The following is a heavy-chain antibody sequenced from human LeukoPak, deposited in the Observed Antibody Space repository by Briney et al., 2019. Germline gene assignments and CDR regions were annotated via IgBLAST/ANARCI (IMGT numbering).Heavy chain of an antibody. J-gene: IGHJ4*02. CDR2: MNEDRSQI. CDR3: ASFWNGYFDY. V-gene: IGHV3-7*01. Sequence: GGSLRLSCAASGFSFSTYWMSWVRQAPGRGLEWVATMNEDRSQIYYVDSVKGRFTISRDSAKNSLYLQMNNLRADDTAVYYCASFWNGYFDYWGRGTLVTVSS. CDR1: GFSFSTYW. D-gene: IGHD3-3*01.